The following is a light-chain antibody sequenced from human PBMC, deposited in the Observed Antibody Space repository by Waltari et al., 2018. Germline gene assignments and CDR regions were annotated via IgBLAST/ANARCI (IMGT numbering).Light chain of an antibody. J-gene: IGLJ2*01. V-gene: IGLV3-21*01. CDR3: QLWNSSSDHIL. Sequence: SYVLTQPPSVSVAPGETARITCGGKKIGIEHVHWYQQKPGQAPVVVIYDDSVRPSGIPERCSGSNSRNTATLTISRVEAGDEADFYCQLWNSSSDHILFGAGTKLTVL. CDR2: DDS. CDR1: KIGIEH.